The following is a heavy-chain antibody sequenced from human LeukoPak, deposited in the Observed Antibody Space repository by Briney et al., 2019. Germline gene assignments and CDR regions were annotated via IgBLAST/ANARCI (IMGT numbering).Heavy chain of an antibody. V-gene: IGHV3-7*01. D-gene: IGHD2-21*01. CDR1: GFTFSTSW. J-gene: IGHJ4*02. CDR2: IKPDEGEK. Sequence: GGSLRLSCVGSGFTFSTSWMSWVRQAPWKGLERVANIKPDEGEKYYADSVKGRFTISRDNAKNSLYLQMNSLRAEDTAVYYCAKEAWWGQGTLVTVSS. CDR3: AKEAW.